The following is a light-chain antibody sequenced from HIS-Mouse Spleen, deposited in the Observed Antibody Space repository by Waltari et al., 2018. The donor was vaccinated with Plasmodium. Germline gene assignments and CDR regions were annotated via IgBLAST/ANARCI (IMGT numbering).Light chain of an antibody. J-gene: IGKJ1*01. CDR2: GAS. CDR1: QSVSSN. Sequence: EIVMTQSPATLSVSPGERATLSCRASQSVSSNLAWYQQKPGQAPRLRIYGASTRATGIPARFSGRGSGTEFTLTISSLQSEDFAVYYCQQYNNWPAWTFGQGTKVEIK. V-gene: IGKV3-15*01. CDR3: QQYNNWPAWT.